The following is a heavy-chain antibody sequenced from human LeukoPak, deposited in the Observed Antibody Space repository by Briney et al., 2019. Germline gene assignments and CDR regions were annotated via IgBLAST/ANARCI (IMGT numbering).Heavy chain of an antibody. V-gene: IGHV1-24*01. Sequence: ASVKVSCKVSRYTLTELSMHWVRQAPGKGLEWLGAFDPEDGETIYAQKFQGRVTMTEDTSTDTAYMELSSLRSEDTAVYYCATDLRGYYDSSYDAFDIWGQGTMVTVSS. D-gene: IGHD3-22*01. CDR2: FDPEDGET. J-gene: IGHJ3*02. CDR1: RYTLTELS. CDR3: ATDLRGYYDSSYDAFDI.